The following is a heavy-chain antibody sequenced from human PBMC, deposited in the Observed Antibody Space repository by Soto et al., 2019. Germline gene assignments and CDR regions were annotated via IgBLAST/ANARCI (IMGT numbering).Heavy chain of an antibody. J-gene: IGHJ4*02. CDR1: GFTFSIYG. Sequence: GGSLRLSCAASGFTFSIYGMNWVRQAPGKGLEWVSSISSSSSNIYYADSVKGRFTISRDNAKNSLYLQMNSLRAEDTAVYYCARNTIARAYCSSTSCYAFDYWGQGTLVTVSS. V-gene: IGHV3-21*01. CDR2: ISSSSSNI. CDR3: ARNTIARAYCSSTSCYAFDY. D-gene: IGHD2-2*01.